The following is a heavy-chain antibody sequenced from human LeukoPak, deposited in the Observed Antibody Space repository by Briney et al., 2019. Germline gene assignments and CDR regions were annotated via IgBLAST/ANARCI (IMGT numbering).Heavy chain of an antibody. CDR2: IYTSGST. V-gene: IGHV4-61*02. D-gene: IGHD3-22*01. Sequence: SETLSLTCTVSGGSISSSSYYWGWIRQPPGKGLEWIGRIYTSGSTNYNPSLKSRVTISVDTSKNQFSLKLSSVTAADTAVYYCARGEAYDSSGYYPNWGQGTLVTVSS. CDR1: GGSISSSSYY. J-gene: IGHJ4*02. CDR3: ARGEAYDSSGYYPN.